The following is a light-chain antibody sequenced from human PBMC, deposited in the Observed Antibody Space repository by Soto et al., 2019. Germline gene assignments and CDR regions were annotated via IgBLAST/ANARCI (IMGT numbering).Light chain of an antibody. CDR1: QNINNF. CDR3: QQTFSFPLT. Sequence: DIQMTQSPASLSASVGHRVTISCRASQNINNFLHWYQQKPGKAPSLLIYTASTLRTGVPSRFSGSGSGTDFTLTINSLQPEDFATYFCQQTFSFPLTFGPGTKVDI. CDR2: TAS. J-gene: IGKJ3*01. V-gene: IGKV1-39*01.